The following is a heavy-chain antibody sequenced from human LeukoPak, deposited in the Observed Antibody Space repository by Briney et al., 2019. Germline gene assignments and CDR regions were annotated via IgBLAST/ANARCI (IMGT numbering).Heavy chain of an antibody. D-gene: IGHD1-1*01. CDR2: IRSKANSYAT. V-gene: IGHV3-73*01. CDR3: TTQLMETDFDY. J-gene: IGHJ4*02. CDR1: GFTFSGSA. Sequence: GGSLRLSCAASGFTFSGSAMHWVRQASGKGLEWVGRIRSKANSYATAYAASVEGRFTISRDDSKNTAYLQMNSLKTEDTAVYYCTTQLMETDFDYWGQGTLVTVSS.